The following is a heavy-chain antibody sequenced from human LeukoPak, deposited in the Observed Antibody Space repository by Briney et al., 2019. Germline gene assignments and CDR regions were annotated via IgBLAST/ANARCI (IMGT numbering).Heavy chain of an antibody. J-gene: IGHJ5*02. CDR2: MNPNSGNT. V-gene: IGHV1-8*01. Sequence: ASVKVSCKASGYTFTSYDINWVRQATGQGLEWMGWMNPNSGNTGYAQKFQGRVTMTRNTSISTACMELSSLRPEDTAVYYCARVISQIRRTNWFDPWGQGTLVTVSS. CDR1: GYTFTSYD. CDR3: ARVISQIRRTNWFDP. D-gene: IGHD3-16*01.